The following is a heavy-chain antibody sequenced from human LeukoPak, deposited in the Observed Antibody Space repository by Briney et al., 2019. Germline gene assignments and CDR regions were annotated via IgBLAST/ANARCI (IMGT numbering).Heavy chain of an antibody. CDR2: IRYDGSNK. CDR1: GFTFSSYG. V-gene: IGHV3-30*02. D-gene: IGHD3-22*01. CDR3: AKGPLDYYDSSGYLFDY. J-gene: IGHJ4*02. Sequence: GGSLRLSCAASGFTFSSYGMHWVRQAPGKGLEWVAFIRYDGSNKYYADSVKGRFTISRDNSKNTLYLQMNSLRAEDTAVYYCAKGPLDYYDSSGYLFDYWGQGTLVTVSS.